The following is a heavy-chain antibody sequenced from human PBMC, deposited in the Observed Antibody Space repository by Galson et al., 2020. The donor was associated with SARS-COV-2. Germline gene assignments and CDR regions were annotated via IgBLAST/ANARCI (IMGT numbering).Heavy chain of an antibody. Sequence: GGSLRLSCAASGFTFSSCPMSWVRQAPGQGLEWVSEIRGSGDTTYYADSVKGRFTISRDTLYLQMNSLRAEDTAIYYCAKEVPMTGRTDEYFQHWGQGTLVTVSS. CDR1: GFTFSSCP. D-gene: IGHD3-9*01. V-gene: IGHV3-23*01. CDR3: AKEVPMTGRTDEYFQH. J-gene: IGHJ1*01. CDR2: IRGSGDTT.